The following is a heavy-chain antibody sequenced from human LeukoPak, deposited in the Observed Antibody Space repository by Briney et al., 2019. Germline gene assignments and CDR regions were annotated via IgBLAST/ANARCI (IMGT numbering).Heavy chain of an antibody. V-gene: IGHV3-66*02. CDR3: ARESSPPRGDFDY. CDR1: GFTVSSNY. J-gene: IGHJ4*02. Sequence: GGSLRLSCAASGFTVSSNYMSWVRQAPGKGLEWVSVIYSGGSTYYADSVKGRFTISRDNSKNTLYLQMNSLRAEDTAVYYCARESSPPRGDFDYWGQGTLVTVSS. CDR2: IYSGGST.